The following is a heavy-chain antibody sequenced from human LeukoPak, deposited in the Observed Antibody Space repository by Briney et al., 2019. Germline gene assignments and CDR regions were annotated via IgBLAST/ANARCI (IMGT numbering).Heavy chain of an antibody. V-gene: IGHV3-30*02. CDR2: IRYDGSNK. J-gene: IGHJ6*02. Sequence: GGSLRLSCAASGFTFNSYGMHWVRQAPGKGLEWVAFIRYDGSNKYYADSVKGRFTISRDNSKNTLYLQMNSLRAEDTAVYYCANSGSGWSDGMDVWGQGTTVTVSS. CDR1: GFTFNSYG. CDR3: ANSGSGWSDGMDV. D-gene: IGHD6-19*01.